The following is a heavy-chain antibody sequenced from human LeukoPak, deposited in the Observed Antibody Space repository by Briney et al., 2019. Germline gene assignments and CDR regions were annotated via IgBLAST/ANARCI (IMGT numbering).Heavy chain of an antibody. J-gene: IGHJ4*02. CDR2: VSYDEKNK. CDR3: ARGWRYSSPCYFDY. Sequence: GGSLRLSCAASVFTISTYAMHWVRQAPGKGLEWVAVVSYDEKNKFYADSVKGRFTISRDNSKNTVYLQMNSLGAEDTAVYYCARGWRYSSPCYFDYWGQGTLVTVSS. V-gene: IGHV3-30*01. CDR1: VFTISTYA. D-gene: IGHD6-6*01.